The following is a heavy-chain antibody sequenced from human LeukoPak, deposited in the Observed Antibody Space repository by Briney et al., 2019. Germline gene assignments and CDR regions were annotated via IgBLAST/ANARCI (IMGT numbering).Heavy chain of an antibody. CDR2: ISWNSGSI. Sequence: GRSLRLSCAASGFTFDDYAMHWVRQAPGKGLEWVSGISWNSGSIGYADSVKGRFTISRDNAKNSLYLQMNSLRAEDTAVYYCAKDLRSSSWFRRYYYGMDVWGQGTTVTVSS. V-gene: IGHV3-9*01. CDR1: GFTFDDYA. CDR3: AKDLRSSSWFRRYYYGMDV. J-gene: IGHJ6*02. D-gene: IGHD6-13*01.